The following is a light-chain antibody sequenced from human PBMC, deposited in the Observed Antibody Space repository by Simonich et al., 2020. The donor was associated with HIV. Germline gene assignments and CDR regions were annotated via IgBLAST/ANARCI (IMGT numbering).Light chain of an antibody. V-gene: IGKV1-39*01. Sequence: DIQMTQSPSSLSASVGDRVTITCRASQSISSYLNWYQQKPGKAPKLLIYAESSLTSGVPSRFSGSGSGTDFTLTISSLQPEDFATYYCQQSYSTPPTFGQGTKVEIK. J-gene: IGKJ1*01. CDR1: QSISSY. CDR2: AES. CDR3: QQSYSTPPT.